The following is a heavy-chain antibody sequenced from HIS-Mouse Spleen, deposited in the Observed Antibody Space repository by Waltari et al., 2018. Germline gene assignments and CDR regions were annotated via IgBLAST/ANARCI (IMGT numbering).Heavy chain of an antibody. CDR3: ADSGGYWYYFDY. CDR1: GYTFTGYY. D-gene: IGHD1-26*01. V-gene: IGHV1-2*02. Sequence: QVQLVQSGAEVKKPGASVKVSCKASGYTFTGYYMHWVRQAPGQGLEWMGWINHNSGGTNYARKFRGRAPSTRDPSISAAYMELSRLRSDDTAVYYCADSGGYWYYFDYWGQGTLVTVSS. J-gene: IGHJ4*02. CDR2: INHNSGGT.